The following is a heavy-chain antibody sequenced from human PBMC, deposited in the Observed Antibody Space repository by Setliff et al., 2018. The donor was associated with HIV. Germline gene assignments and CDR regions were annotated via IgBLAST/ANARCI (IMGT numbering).Heavy chain of an antibody. D-gene: IGHD3-22*01. Sequence: ASVKVSCKASGYTFTNYAIHWVRQAPGQRLEWMGWINAGNGDTKYSQKFQGRVTITTDTSASTVYMELSSLRSEDTAVYYCARCYYDSSGPTDAFDIWGQGTVVTVSS. J-gene: IGHJ3*02. V-gene: IGHV1-3*01. CDR1: GYTFTNYA. CDR3: ARCYYDSSGPTDAFDI. CDR2: INAGNGDT.